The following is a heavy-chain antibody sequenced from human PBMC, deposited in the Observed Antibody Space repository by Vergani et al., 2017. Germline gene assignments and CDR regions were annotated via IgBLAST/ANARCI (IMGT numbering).Heavy chain of an antibody. D-gene: IGHD3-3*01. Sequence: EVQLVESGGGLVQPGGSLRLSCAASGFTFSSYSMNWVRQAPGKGLEWVSYISTSSSTRYYADSVKGRFTISRDNAKNSVYLQMNSLRDEDTAVYYCARDEKRITIFGVAGKDYFEYWGQGTLVTVSS. CDR2: ISTSSSTR. V-gene: IGHV3-48*02. CDR1: GFTFSSYS. CDR3: ARDEKRITIFGVAGKDYFEY. J-gene: IGHJ4*02.